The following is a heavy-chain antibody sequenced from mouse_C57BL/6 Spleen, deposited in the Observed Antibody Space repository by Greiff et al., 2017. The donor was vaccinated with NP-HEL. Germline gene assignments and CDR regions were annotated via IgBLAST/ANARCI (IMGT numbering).Heavy chain of an antibody. CDR2: IYPGDGDT. Sequence: VQLQQSGPELVKPGASVKISCKASGYAFSSSWMNWVKQRPGKGLEWIGRIYPGDGDTNYNGKFKGKATLTADKSSSTAYMQLSSLTSEDSAVYVCASPANWDVPWFAYWGQRTLVTVSA. CDR3: ASPANWDVPWFAY. CDR1: GYAFSSSW. D-gene: IGHD4-1*01. J-gene: IGHJ3*01. V-gene: IGHV1-82*01.